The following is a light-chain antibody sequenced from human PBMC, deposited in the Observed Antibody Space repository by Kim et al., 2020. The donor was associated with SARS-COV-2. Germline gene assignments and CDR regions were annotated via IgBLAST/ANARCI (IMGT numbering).Light chain of an antibody. J-gene: IGKJ2*01. Sequence: SRSPGERATLSCRASQSVSSNLAWYQQKPGQAPRLLIYGASTRATGIPSRFSGSGSGTEFTLTISSLQSEDFAVYSCQQYNNWPYTFGQGTKLEI. CDR3: QQYNNWPYT. CDR1: QSVSSN. CDR2: GAS. V-gene: IGKV3-15*01.